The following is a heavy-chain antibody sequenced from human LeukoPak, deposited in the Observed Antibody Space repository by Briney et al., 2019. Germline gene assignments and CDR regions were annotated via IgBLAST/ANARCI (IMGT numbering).Heavy chain of an antibody. J-gene: IGHJ5*02. CDR2: INLISGGT. V-gene: IGHV1-2*02. CDR3: ARGYCPGDICSGAWFDH. Sequence: GASVTVSFKCSGYTFTHYHIHWVGQAPGQGVEWMGGINLISGGTNYAQKFQARVTMTRDTSISTAYIGLNRLRSDDTAVYYCARGYCPGDICSGAWFDHWGRGSLVTVSS. D-gene: IGHD2-15*01. CDR1: GYTFTHYH.